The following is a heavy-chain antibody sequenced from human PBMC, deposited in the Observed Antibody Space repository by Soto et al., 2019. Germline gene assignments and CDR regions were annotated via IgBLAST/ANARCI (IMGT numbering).Heavy chain of an antibody. D-gene: IGHD5-12*01. CDR3: ARLRGDDSGDYYYMDV. J-gene: IGHJ6*03. CDR2: IYTGGSI. CDR1: GFSVSSNY. Sequence: EVHLVDSGGGLVQPGGSLRLSCAASGFSVSSNYMSWVRQAPGKGLEWVSLIYTGGSIYYADSVEGRFTISRHNSKNTLYLQMNSLRDDDTAVYYCARLRGDDSGDYYYMDVCGNGTTVTVSS. V-gene: IGHV3-53*04.